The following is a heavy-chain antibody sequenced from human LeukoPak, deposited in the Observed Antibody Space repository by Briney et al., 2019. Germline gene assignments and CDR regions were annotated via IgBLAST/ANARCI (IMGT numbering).Heavy chain of an antibody. CDR3: ARMIAGHYYYGMDV. V-gene: IGHV1-2*02. CDR2: INPNSGGT. D-gene: IGHD2-21*01. J-gene: IGHJ6*02. CDR1: GYTLTGYY. Sequence: GASVKVSCKASGYTLTGYYMHWVRQAPGQGLEWMGWINPNSGGTNYAQKFQGRVTMTRDTSISTAYMELSRLRSDDTAVYYCARMIAGHYYYGMDVWGQGTTVTVSS.